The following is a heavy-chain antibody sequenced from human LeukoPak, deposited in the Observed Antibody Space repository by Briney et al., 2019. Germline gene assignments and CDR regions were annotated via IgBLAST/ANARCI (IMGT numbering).Heavy chain of an antibody. CDR2: ISYDGSNK. CDR3: ARDQRELRYFDWFLEHYFDY. Sequence: GGSLRLSCAASGFTFSSYAMHWVRQAPGKGLEWVAVISYDGSNKYYADSVKGRFTISRDNSKNTLYLQMNSLRAEDTAVYYCARDQRELRYFDWFLEHYFDYWGQGTLVTVSS. V-gene: IGHV3-30*04. J-gene: IGHJ4*02. CDR1: GFTFSSYA. D-gene: IGHD3-9*01.